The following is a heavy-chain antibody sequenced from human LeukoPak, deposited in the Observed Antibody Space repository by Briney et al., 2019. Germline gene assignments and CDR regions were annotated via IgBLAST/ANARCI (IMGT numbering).Heavy chain of an antibody. D-gene: IGHD6-13*01. V-gene: IGHV4-39*01. CDR2: IYYSGST. CDR3: ARRIAAAGTYYFDY. Sequence: SETLSLTCTVSGGSISSSSYYWGWIRQPPGTGLEWIGSIYYSGSTYYNPSLKSRVTISVDTSKNQFSLKLSSVTAADTAVYYCARRIAAAGTYYFDYWGQGTLVTVSS. CDR1: GGSISSSSYY. J-gene: IGHJ4*02.